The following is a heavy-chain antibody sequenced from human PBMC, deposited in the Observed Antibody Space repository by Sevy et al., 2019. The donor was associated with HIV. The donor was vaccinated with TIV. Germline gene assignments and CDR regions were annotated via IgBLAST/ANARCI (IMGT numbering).Heavy chain of an antibody. V-gene: IGHV1-24*01. CDR2: LDPGNGEI. D-gene: IGHD2-15*01. CDR3: ATVGLGYYSGSSYYQGDWFDP. J-gene: IGHJ5*02. CDR1: GYSLSKLS. Sequence: ASVKVSCKVFGYSLSKLSMRWVRQAPGKGLEWMGSLDPGNGEITYAQTLQGRVTMTEDTSTDTAYMELSSLTSEDTATYYCATVGLGYYSGSSYYQGDWFDPWGQGTLVTVSS.